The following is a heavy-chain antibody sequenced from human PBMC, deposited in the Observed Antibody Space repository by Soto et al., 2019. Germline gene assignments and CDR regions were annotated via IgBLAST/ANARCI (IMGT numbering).Heavy chain of an antibody. CDR3: ARGPGGDGYNS. Sequence: QVQLQESGPGLVKPSETLSLTCTVSGGSISSYYWSWIRQPPGKGLEWIGYIYYSGSTNYNPSLKSRVTISVDTSKNQFSLKLSSVTAADTAVYYCARGPGGDGYNSWGQGTLVTVSP. D-gene: IGHD5-12*01. CDR1: GGSISSYY. CDR2: IYYSGST. J-gene: IGHJ4*02. V-gene: IGHV4-59*01.